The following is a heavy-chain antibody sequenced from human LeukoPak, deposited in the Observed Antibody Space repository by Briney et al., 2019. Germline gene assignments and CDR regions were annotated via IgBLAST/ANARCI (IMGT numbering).Heavy chain of an antibody. CDR2: IIGSGGST. Sequence: GGSLRLSCAASAFTFSSYAMSWVRQAPGKGLEWVSAIIGSGGSTYYADSVKGRFTITRDNSKNTLYLQMNSLGAEDTAVYYCAKGGHIYGDYDYWGQGTLVTVSS. CDR1: AFTFSSYA. V-gene: IGHV3-23*01. J-gene: IGHJ4*02. CDR3: AKGGHIYGDYDY. D-gene: IGHD4-17*01.